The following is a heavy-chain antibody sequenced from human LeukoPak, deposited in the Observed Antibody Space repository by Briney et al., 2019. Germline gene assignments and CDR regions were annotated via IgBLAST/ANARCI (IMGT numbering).Heavy chain of an antibody. CDR2: ISHSGST. D-gene: IGHD6-13*01. CDR1: GGSISSGGYS. Sequence: SETLSLTCAVSGGSISSGGYSWSWIRQPPGKGLERIGYISHSGSTYYNPSLKSRVTISVDRSKNQFSLELTSVTAADTAVYYCARYSSTWPYWYFDLWGRGTLVTVSS. V-gene: IGHV4-30-2*01. CDR3: ARYSSTWPYWYFDL. J-gene: IGHJ2*01.